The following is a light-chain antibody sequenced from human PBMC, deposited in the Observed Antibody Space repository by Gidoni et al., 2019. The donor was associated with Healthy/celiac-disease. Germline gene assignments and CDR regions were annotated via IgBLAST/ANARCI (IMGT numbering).Light chain of an antibody. V-gene: IGKV1-5*01. CDR1: QSISSW. CDR3: QQYNSYPRT. CDR2: NAS. Sequence: DIQMTQSPSTMSASVVDIVTITCRASQSISSWLAWYQQQPGKAPKLLIYNASSVQSGVPSRFSGSGSGTEFTLTISSLQPDDFATYYCQQYNSYPRTFGEGTKVEIK. J-gene: IGKJ4*01.